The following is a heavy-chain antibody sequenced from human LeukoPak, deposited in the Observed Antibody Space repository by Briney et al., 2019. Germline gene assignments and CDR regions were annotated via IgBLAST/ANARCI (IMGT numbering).Heavy chain of an antibody. D-gene: IGHD6-13*01. CDR2: ISSSGSTI. V-gene: IGHV3-11*04. CDR3: ARDRDQYYLTVYQFDY. J-gene: IGHJ4*02. CDR1: GFTFSDYY. Sequence: PGGSLRLSCAASGFTFSDYYMSWIRQAPGKGLEWVSYISSSGSTIYYADSVKGRFTISRDNAKNSLYLQMNSLRAEDTAVYYCARDRDQYYLTVYQFDYWGQGTLVTVSS.